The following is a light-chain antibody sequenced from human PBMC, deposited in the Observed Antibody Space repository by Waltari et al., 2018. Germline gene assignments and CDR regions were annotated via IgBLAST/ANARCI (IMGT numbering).Light chain of an antibody. CDR3: QQYGSSPRIT. V-gene: IGKV3-20*01. CDR2: GAS. Sequence: EIVLTQSPGTLSLSPGESATLPCRASQSVSSSYLAWYQQKPGQAPRLLIYGASSKATGIPDRFSGSGSGTDFTLTISRLEPEDFAVYYCQQYGSSPRITFGPGTKVDIK. J-gene: IGKJ3*01. CDR1: QSVSSSY.